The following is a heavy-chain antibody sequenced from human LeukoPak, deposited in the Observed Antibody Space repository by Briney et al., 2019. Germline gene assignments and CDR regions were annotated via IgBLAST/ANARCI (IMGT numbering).Heavy chain of an antibody. J-gene: IGHJ3*02. V-gene: IGHV3-30*02. CDR2: IRYDGSNK. D-gene: IGHD4-17*01. CDR1: GFTFSSYG. CDR3: AKLEIHGDLEDDAFDI. Sequence: GGSLRLSCAASGFTFSSYGMHWVRQAPGKGLEWVAFIRYDGSNKHYADSVKGRFTISRDNSKNTLYLQMNSLRAEDTAVYYCAKLEIHGDLEDDAFDIWGQGTMVTVS.